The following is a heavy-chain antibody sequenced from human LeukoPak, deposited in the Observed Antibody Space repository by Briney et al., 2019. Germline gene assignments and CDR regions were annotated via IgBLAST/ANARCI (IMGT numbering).Heavy chain of an antibody. D-gene: IGHD3-16*01. CDR3: ARMTHTLGATYSHFDY. CDR1: GYPFTNSY. Sequence: ASVKVSCKASGYPFTNSYVHWVRLAPGQGLEWLGWTHPVSGDTIYAQKFQGRVTMTRDTSISTAYMELTSLTSDDTAVYYCARMTHTLGATYSHFDYWGQGTLVTVSS. J-gene: IGHJ4*02. V-gene: IGHV1-2*02. CDR2: THPVSGDT.